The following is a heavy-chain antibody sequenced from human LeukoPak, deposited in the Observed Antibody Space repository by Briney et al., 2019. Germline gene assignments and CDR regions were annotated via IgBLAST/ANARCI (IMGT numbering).Heavy chain of an antibody. CDR3: AHREDTSTAFDI. Sequence: GESLKISCWGSGYSFTSYWSGWVRQMPGKGVEWMGIIYPGDSGTRYSPSFQGQVTISADKSISTAYLQWSSLKASDTAMYYCAHREDTSTAFDIWGQGTMVTVSS. CDR2: IYPGDSGT. V-gene: IGHV5-51*01. J-gene: IGHJ3*02. D-gene: IGHD5-24*01. CDR1: GYSFTSYW.